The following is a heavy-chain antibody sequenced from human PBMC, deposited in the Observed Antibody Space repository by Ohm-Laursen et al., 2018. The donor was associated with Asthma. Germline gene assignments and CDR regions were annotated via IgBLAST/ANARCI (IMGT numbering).Heavy chain of an antibody. CDR1: GFTFGSYG. V-gene: IGHV3-23*01. J-gene: IGHJ4*02. Sequence: SLRLSCAASGFTFGSYGMHWVRQAPGKGLEWVSAISGSGGSIYYADSVKGRFTISRDNSKNTLYLQMNSLRAEGTAVYYCARDRHYRIAVAGLFDYWGQGTLVTVSS. D-gene: IGHD6-19*01. CDR2: ISGSGGSI. CDR3: ARDRHYRIAVAGLFDY.